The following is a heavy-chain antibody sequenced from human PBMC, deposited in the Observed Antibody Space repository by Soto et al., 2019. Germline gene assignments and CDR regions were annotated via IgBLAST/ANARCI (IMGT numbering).Heavy chain of an antibody. CDR3: GRYFEWSTAAKGIHV. J-gene: IGHJ6*02. V-gene: IGHV5-10-1*01. D-gene: IGHD3-9*01. CDR1: GYRITSDW. Sequence: GESLKISCEASGYRITSDWITWVRQMPGKGLEWMGDIDPSDSYSKYSPSFQGHVTMSVDKSINTAFLQWSRLQASYTAKYYCGRYFEWSTAAKGIHVWYQGTSVTVFS. CDR2: IDPSDSYS.